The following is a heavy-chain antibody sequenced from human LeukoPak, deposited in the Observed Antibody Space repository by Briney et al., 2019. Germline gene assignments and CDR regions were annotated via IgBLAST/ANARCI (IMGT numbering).Heavy chain of an antibody. Sequence: PGGSLRLSCAASGFTFSRYDMHWVRQATGKGLEWVSAIGVAGDTYYPGSVKGRFTISRENAKNSLYLQMNSLRAGDTAVYYCAKPYTMVRGVIKFWGQGTLVTVSS. D-gene: IGHD3-10*01. CDR2: IGVAGDT. V-gene: IGHV3-13*04. J-gene: IGHJ4*02. CDR3: AKPYTMVRGVIKF. CDR1: GFTFSRYD.